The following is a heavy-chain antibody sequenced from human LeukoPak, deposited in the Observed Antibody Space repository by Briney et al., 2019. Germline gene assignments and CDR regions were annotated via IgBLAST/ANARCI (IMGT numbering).Heavy chain of an antibody. D-gene: IGHD6-13*01. Sequence: SETLSLTCTVSGGSISSGGYYWSWIRQHPGKGLEWIGYIYYSGSTYYNPSLKSRVTISVDTSKNQLSLKLSSVTAADTAVYYCARGTIAGVVYNWFDPWGQGTLVTVSS. CDR2: IYYSGST. CDR3: ARGTIAGVVYNWFDP. J-gene: IGHJ5*02. CDR1: GGSISSGGYY. V-gene: IGHV4-31*03.